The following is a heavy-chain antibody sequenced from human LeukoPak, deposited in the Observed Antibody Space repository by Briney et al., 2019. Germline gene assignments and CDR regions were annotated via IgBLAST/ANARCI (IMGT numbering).Heavy chain of an antibody. Sequence: AGGSLRLSCAASGFSFNSYAMSWVRQAPGKGLEWVSAIGGSGGSTYYADSVKRRFTISRDNSKNTLYLQMNSLRAEDTAVYYCARPRLTINYDFDYWGQGTLVTVS. D-gene: IGHD4-11*01. J-gene: IGHJ4*02. V-gene: IGHV3-23*01. CDR3: ARPRLTINYDFDY. CDR2: IGGSGGST. CDR1: GFSFNSYA.